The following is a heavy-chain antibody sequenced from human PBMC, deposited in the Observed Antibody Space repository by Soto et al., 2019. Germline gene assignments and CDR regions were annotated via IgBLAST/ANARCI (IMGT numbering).Heavy chain of an antibody. CDR2: IYYSGST. J-gene: IGHJ4*02. CDR3: ARYRGGSFYFDY. Sequence: SETLSLTCTVSGGSISSYYWSWIRQPPGKGLEWIGYIYYSGSTYYNPSLKSRVTISVDTSKNQFSLKLSSVTAADTAVYYCARYRGGSFYFDYGGQGTLVTV. D-gene: IGHD1-26*01. V-gene: IGHV4-59*01. CDR1: GGSISSYY.